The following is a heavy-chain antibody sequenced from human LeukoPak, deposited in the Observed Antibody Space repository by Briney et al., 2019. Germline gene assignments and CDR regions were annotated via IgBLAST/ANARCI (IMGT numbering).Heavy chain of an antibody. D-gene: IGHD3-22*01. Sequence: SETLSLTCDVSGGSISSDYWSWIRQPPGRGLEWIGYVYYTGITNYNPSLKRRVTISVDTSKNQFSLRLSSVTAADTAVYYCARVSGYYSIDYWGQGTLVTISS. V-gene: IGHV4-59*01. CDR3: ARVSGYYSIDY. J-gene: IGHJ4*02. CDR2: VYYTGIT. CDR1: GGSISSDY.